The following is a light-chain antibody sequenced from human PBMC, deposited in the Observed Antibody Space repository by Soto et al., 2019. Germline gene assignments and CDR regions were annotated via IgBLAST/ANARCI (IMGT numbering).Light chain of an antibody. CDR1: RSLSNNF. CDR2: DAS. CDR3: HQFGASPT. J-gene: IGKJ4*01. V-gene: IGKV3D-20*01. Sequence: EIVLTQSPATLSLSPGEGVALSCGASRSLSNNFLAWYQQKPGLAPRLLIFDASTRATGIPDRFSGSGSGTDFTLTISRLEPEDFAVYYCHQFGASPTFGGGTKVEFK.